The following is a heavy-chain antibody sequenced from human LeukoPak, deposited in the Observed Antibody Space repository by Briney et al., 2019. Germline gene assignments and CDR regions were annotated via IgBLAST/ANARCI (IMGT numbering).Heavy chain of an antibody. CDR2: INPNSGGT. CDR1: GYTFTVYY. J-gene: IGHJ5*02. V-gene: IGHV1-2*02. Sequence: GASVKVSCKASGYTFTVYYMHWVRQAPGQGLEWMGWINPNSGGTNYAQKFQGRVTMTRDTSISTAYMELSRLRSDDTAVYYCARAPYYYDSSGYSYNWFDPWGQGTLVTVSS. D-gene: IGHD3-22*01. CDR3: ARAPYYYDSSGYSYNWFDP.